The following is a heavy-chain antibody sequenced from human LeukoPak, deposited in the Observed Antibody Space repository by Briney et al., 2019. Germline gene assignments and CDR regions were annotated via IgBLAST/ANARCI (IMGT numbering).Heavy chain of an antibody. CDR1: GFTFSSYS. CDR3: ARGDHDYYDSSGYYTE. D-gene: IGHD3-22*01. J-gene: IGHJ4*02. Sequence: PGGSLRLSCAASGFTFSSYSMNWVRQAPGKGLEWVSYISSSSSTIYYADSVKGRFTISRDNAKNSLYLQMNSLRAEDTAVYYCARGDHDYYDSSGYYTEWGQGTLVTVSS. CDR2: ISSSSSTI. V-gene: IGHV3-48*04.